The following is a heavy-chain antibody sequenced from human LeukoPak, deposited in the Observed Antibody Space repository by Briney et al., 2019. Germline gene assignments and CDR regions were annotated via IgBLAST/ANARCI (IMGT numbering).Heavy chain of an antibody. V-gene: IGHV3-11*04. CDR2: ISSSGRTI. J-gene: IGHJ4*02. Sequence: GGSLRLSCAASGFTFSDYYMSWIRQAPGKGLEWVSYISSSGRTIYYADSVKGRITISRDNAKNSLNLQTNSLRAEDTAVYYCATVAVTGIGVDYWGQGTLVTVSS. CDR1: GFTFSDYY. D-gene: IGHD6-19*01. CDR3: ATVAVTGIGVDY.